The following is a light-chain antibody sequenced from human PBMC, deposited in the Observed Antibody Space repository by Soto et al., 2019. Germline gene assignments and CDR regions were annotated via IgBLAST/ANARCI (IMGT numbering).Light chain of an antibody. CDR2: SND. CDR1: RPNIGSNT. J-gene: IGLJ2*01. V-gene: IGLV1-44*01. CDR3: AAWDDSLKVVV. Sequence: QSVLTQPPSASGTPGQMVTMSCSGSRPNIGSNTVNWYQQLPGTAPKVLIYSNDQRPSGVPDRFSGSKSGTSASLAISGLQSEDEADYYCAAWDDSLKVVVFGGGTKLTVL.